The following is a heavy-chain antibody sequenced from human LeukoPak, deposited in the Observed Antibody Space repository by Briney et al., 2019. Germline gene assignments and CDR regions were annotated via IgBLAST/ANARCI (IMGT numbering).Heavy chain of an antibody. D-gene: IGHD6-13*01. CDR2: IIPIFGTA. Sequence: GSSVKVSCKASGGTFISYAISWVRQAPGQGLEWMGGIIPIFGTANYAQKFQGRVTITADKSTSTAYMELSSLRSEDTAVYYCARMAAAGTGWYYYYGMDVWGQGTTVTVSS. CDR3: ARMAAAGTGWYYYYGMDV. CDR1: GGTFISYA. J-gene: IGHJ6*02. V-gene: IGHV1-69*06.